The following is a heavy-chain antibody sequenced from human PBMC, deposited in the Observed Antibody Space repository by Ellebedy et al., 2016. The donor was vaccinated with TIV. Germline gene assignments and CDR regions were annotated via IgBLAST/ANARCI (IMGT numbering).Heavy chain of an antibody. CDR3: ARGSGSYTYGMDV. CDR1: GYTFTSYG. V-gene: IGHV1-18*01. Sequence: AASVKVSCKASGYTFTSYGFSWVRQAPGQGLEWMGWIRGYSGNRNYAQKLQGRVTMTTDTSTNTAYLGLRSLRSDDPAVYFCARGSGSYTYGMDVWGQGTTVTVS. J-gene: IGHJ6*02. D-gene: IGHD1-26*01. CDR2: IRGYSGNR.